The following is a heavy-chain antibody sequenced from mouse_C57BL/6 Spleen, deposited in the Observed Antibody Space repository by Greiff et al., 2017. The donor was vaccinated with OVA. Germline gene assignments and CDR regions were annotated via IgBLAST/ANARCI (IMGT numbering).Heavy chain of an antibody. CDR1: FSLSTYGMGW. CDR2: GNNDNY. CDR3: WREEPAWFAY. V-gene: IGHV8-2*01. Sequence: QVTLKVSGPGILQPSQTLSLACTFSGFSLSTYGMGWSWLRKRSGQALVWLACIGNNDNYYNPSLKSRLTISKETSNYRVFLNLTSVDTADAATYYGAWREEPAWFAYWGQGTLVTVSA. J-gene: IGHJ3*01.